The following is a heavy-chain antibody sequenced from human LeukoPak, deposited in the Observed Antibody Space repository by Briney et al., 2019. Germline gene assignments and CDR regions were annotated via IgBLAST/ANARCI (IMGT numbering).Heavy chain of an antibody. V-gene: IGHV3-7*01. CDR3: AREVDGSGGYYTAYFDY. J-gene: IGHJ4*02. D-gene: IGHD3-10*01. Sequence: GGFLRLSCAASGFTFNNAWMSWVRQAPGKGLEWVANIKQDGSEKYYVDSVKGRFTISRDNAKNSLYLQMNSLRAEDTAVYYCAREVDGSGGYYTAYFDYWGQGTLVTVSS. CDR2: IKQDGSEK. CDR1: GFTFNNAW.